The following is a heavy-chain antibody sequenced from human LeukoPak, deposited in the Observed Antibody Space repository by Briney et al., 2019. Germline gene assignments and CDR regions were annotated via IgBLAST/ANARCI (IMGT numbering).Heavy chain of an antibody. CDR1: GFTFSSYA. V-gene: IGHV3-23*01. CDR2: ISGSGGST. CDR3: AKDPPQVGASRKFDY. J-gene: IGHJ4*02. Sequence: GGSLRLSCAASGFTFSSYAMSWVRRAPGKGLEWVSAISGSGGSTYHADSVKSRFTISRDNSKNTLYLQMSSLRAEDTAVYYCAKDPPQVGASRKFDYWGQGTLVTVSS. D-gene: IGHD1-26*01.